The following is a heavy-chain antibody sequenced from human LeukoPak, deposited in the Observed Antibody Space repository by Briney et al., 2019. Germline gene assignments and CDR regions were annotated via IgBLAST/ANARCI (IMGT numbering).Heavy chain of an antibody. CDR2: IRYDGSNK. CDR3: ARDGLAVTTFEYFFDY. CDR1: RFTFSRYG. Sequence: GGSLRLSCAESRFTFSRYGMHWVRQAPGKGLEWVAFIRYDGSNKYYTDSVKGRFTISRDNSKNTLYLQMNSLRVEDTAVYYCARDGLAVTTFEYFFDYWGQGTLVTVS. J-gene: IGHJ4*02. D-gene: IGHD4-11*01. V-gene: IGHV3-30*02.